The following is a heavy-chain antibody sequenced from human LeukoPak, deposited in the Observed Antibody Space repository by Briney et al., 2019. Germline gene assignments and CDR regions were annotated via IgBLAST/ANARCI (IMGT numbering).Heavy chain of an antibody. CDR1: GVSFSSHY. CDR3: ATIKRGSIFGYFDF. J-gene: IGHJ4*02. D-gene: IGHD5-18*01. CDR2: MFDSENT. Sequence: SETLSLTFTVSGVSFSSHYWSWIRQPPGKGLEWIGYMFDSENTKDNPSLKSRVTLSADTSKSRFSLRLSSVTAADTAVYYCATIKRGSIFGYFDFWGQGILVTVSS. V-gene: IGHV4-59*11.